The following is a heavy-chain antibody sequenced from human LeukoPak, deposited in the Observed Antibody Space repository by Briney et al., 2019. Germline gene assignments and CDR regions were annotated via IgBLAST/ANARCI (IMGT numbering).Heavy chain of an antibody. CDR3: ARQITRNGSGSWSWFDP. CDR1: GGSFSGYY. Sequence: SETLSLTCAVYGGSFSGYYWSWIRQPPGKGLEWIGEINHSGSTNYNPSLKSRVTISVDTSKNQFSLKLSSVTAADTAVYYCARQITRNGSGSWSWFDPWGQGTLVTVTS. D-gene: IGHD3-10*01. V-gene: IGHV4-34*01. J-gene: IGHJ5*02. CDR2: INHSGST.